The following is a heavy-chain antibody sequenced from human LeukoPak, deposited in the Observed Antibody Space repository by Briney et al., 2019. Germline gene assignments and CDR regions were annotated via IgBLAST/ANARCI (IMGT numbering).Heavy chain of an antibody. Sequence: GGSLRLSCAASGFTFSSYWMSWVHQAPGKGLEWVANIKQDGSEKYYVDSVKGRFTISRDNAKNSLYLQMNSLRAEDTAVYYCARARPYYYDSSGYYDYFDYWGQGTLVTVSS. CDR2: IKQDGSEK. V-gene: IGHV3-7*01. J-gene: IGHJ4*02. CDR1: GFTFSSYW. CDR3: ARARPYYYDSSGYYDYFDY. D-gene: IGHD3-22*01.